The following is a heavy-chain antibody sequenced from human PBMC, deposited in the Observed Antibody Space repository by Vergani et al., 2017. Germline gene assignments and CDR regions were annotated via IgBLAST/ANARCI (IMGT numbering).Heavy chain of an antibody. J-gene: IGHJ4*02. CDR1: GFTFSSYA. CDR3: AKDGYSNYVRLDY. V-gene: IGHV3-23*01. Sequence: EVQLLESGGGLVKPGGSLRLSCAASGFTFSSYAMSWVRQAPGKGLEWVSAISGSGGSTYYADSVKGRFTISRDNSKNTLYLQMNSLRAEDTAVYYCAKDGYSNYVRLDYWGQGTLVTVSS. CDR2: ISGSGGST. D-gene: IGHD4-11*01.